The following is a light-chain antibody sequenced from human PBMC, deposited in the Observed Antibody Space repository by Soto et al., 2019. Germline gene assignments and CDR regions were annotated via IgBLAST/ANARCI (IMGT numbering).Light chain of an antibody. CDR1: QGISIY. CDR3: QKYNSAPLT. J-gene: IGKJ2*01. V-gene: IGKV1-27*01. CDR2: AAS. Sequence: DIQMTQSPSSLSASVGDRVTITCRASQGISIYLAWYQQKPGKVPKLLIYAASTLQSGITSRFSGSGSGTDFTLTISSLQPEDVATYYCQKYNSAPLTFGQGTKPEIK.